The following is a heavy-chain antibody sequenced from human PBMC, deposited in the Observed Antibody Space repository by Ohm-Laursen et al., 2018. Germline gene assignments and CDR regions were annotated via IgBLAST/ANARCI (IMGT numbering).Heavy chain of an antibody. CDR3: ARGFSGWWGRIDY. V-gene: IGHV3-11*04. D-gene: IGHD6-19*01. CDR1: GFTFSDYY. CDR2: ITSSGSTI. Sequence: SLRLSCAASGFTFSDYYMTWIRQAPGKGLEWVSYITSSGSTIYYADSVKGRFTISRDNAKNSLYLQMNSLRPADTAVYYCARGFSGWWGRIDYWGQGILVTVSS. J-gene: IGHJ4*02.